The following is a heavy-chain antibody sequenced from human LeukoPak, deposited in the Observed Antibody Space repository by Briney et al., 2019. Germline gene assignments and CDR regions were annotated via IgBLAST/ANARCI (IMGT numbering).Heavy chain of an antibody. Sequence: PGGSLRLSCAASGFTFSSYAMSWVRQAPGKGLEWVSGISGGNTYYADSVKGRFTISRDNSKNTLYLQMNSLRAEDTAVYYCASGGDWGQGTLVTVSS. D-gene: IGHD3-10*01. V-gene: IGHV3-23*01. CDR3: ASGGD. CDR2: ISGGNT. CDR1: GFTFSSYA. J-gene: IGHJ4*02.